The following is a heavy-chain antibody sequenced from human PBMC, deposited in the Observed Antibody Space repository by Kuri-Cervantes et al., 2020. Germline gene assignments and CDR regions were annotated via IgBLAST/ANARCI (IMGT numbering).Heavy chain of an antibody. V-gene: IGHV3-9*01. CDR1: GFTFDDYA. CDR3: AKDMGSSGWYGRFDAFDI. D-gene: IGHD6-19*01. Sequence: SLKISCAASGFTFDDYAMHWVRQAPGKGLEWVSGISWNSGSIGYADSVKGRFTISRDNAKNSLYLQMNSLRAEDTALYYCAKDMGSSGWYGRFDAFDIWGQGTMVTVSS. CDR2: ISWNSGSI. J-gene: IGHJ3*02.